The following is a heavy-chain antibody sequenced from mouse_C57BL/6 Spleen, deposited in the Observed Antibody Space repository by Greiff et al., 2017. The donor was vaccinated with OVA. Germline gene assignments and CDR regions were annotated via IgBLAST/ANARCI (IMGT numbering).Heavy chain of an antibody. J-gene: IGHJ4*01. V-gene: IGHV1-55*01. Sequence: QVQLQQSGAELVKPGASVKMSCKASGYTFTSYWITWVKQRPGQGLEWIGDIYPGSGSTNYNEKFKSKATLTVDTSSSTAYMQLSSLTSEDSAVYYCARYTTVGLAMDYWGQGTSVTVSS. D-gene: IGHD1-1*01. CDR1: GYTFTSYW. CDR2: IYPGSGST. CDR3: ARYTTVGLAMDY.